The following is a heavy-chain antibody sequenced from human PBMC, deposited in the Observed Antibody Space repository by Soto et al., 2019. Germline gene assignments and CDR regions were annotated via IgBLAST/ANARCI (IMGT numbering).Heavy chain of an antibody. CDR3: ARGRYLDSSDYWVANLPFDH. CDR1: GFTFNSYV. J-gene: IGHJ4*02. V-gene: IGHV3-23*01. CDR2: ISRSGRGSA. Sequence: GGSLRLSCAASGFTFNSYVMTWVRQAPGEGLEWVSSISRSGRGSAYYADSVKGRFTISRDNSENTLFLQMNNLRDEDAALYYCARGRYLDSSDYWVANLPFDHWGLGTLVTVSS. D-gene: IGHD3-22*01.